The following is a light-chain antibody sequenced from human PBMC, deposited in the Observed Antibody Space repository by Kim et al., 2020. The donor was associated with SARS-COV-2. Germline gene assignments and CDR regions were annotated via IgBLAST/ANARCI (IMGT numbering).Light chain of an antibody. CDR3: QQYGSSLYT. J-gene: IGKJ2*01. V-gene: IGKV3-20*01. CDR1: QSVSSSY. Sequence: LSPGERATLSCRASQSVSSSYLAWYQQKPGQAPRLRSYGASSRATGIPDRFSGSGSGTDFTLTISRLEPEDFAVYYCQQYGSSLYTFGQGTKLEI. CDR2: GAS.